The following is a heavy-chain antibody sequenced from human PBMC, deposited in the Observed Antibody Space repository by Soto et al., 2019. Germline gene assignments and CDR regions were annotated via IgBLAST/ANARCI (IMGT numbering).Heavy chain of an antibody. CDR3: TRDRSVLYYYYSMYV. CDR1: GGSVSSGSYY. D-gene: IGHD1-20*01. J-gene: IGHJ6*02. CDR2: IYYSGST. V-gene: IGHV4-61*01. Sequence: QVQLQESGPGLVKPSETLSLTCTVSGGSVSSGSYYWSWIRQPPGKGLEWIGYIYYSGSTNYNPSLKSRVTISVDTSKNQFSLKLSSETAADTALHYCTRDRSVLYYYYSMYVWGQGTTVTVSS.